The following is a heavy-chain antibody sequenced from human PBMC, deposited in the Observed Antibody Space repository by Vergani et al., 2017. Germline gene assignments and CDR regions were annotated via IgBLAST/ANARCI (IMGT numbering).Heavy chain of an antibody. Sequence: EVRLLQSGGGLVQPGGSRRLACVGSGFNFKSYAMSWVRQAPGKGLEWISGISALGGTTDYADSVKGRFNISRDNSKNTLYLQMGSLRVEDTAVYYCVKTRPRAGMLRGDVPLGQGTLVTVST. CDR2: ISALGGTT. V-gene: IGHV3-23*01. CDR3: VKTRPRAGMLRGDVP. J-gene: IGHJ5*02. CDR1: GFNFKSYA. D-gene: IGHD3-10*01.